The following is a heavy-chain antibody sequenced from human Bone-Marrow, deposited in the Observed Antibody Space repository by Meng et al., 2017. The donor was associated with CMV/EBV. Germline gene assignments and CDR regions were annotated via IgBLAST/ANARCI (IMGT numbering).Heavy chain of an antibody. CDR3: ARDFSGSYSSSSRVDYYYYGMDV. CDR2: SNAGNGNT. J-gene: IGHJ6*02. CDR1: GYTFTSYA. D-gene: IGHD6-6*01. Sequence: ASVKVSCKASGYTFTSYAMHWVRQAPGQRLEWMGWSNAGNGNTKYSQEFQGRVTMTTDTSTSTAYMELRSLRSDDTAVYYCARDFSGSYSSSSRVDYYYYGMDVWGQGTTVTVSS. V-gene: IGHV1-3*02.